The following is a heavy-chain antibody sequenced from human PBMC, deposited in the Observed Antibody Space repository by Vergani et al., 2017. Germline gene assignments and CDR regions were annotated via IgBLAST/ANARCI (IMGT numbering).Heavy chain of an antibody. V-gene: IGHV3-20*04. CDR2: VKWNGDSS. J-gene: IGHJ4*02. CDR1: GFTFGDYD. CDR3: AXDWRRIAVAVCFDY. D-gene: IGHD6-19*01. Sequence: EVQLVESGGGVVRPGGSLRLSCAASGFTFGDYDMNWVRQAPGKGLEWVSRVKWNGDSSVYADSVKGRFTISRDNSKNTLYLQMNSLRAEDTAVYYCAXDWRRIAVAVCFDYWGQGTLVTVSS.